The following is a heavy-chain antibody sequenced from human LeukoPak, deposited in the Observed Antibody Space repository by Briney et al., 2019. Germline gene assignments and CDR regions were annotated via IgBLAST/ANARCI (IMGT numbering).Heavy chain of an antibody. D-gene: IGHD3-22*01. V-gene: IGHV1-2*02. CDR1: GYTFTGYY. CDR3: ARDRRYYDSSGYPDAFDI. J-gene: IGHJ3*02. CDR2: INPNSGGT. Sequence: ASVMVSCKASGYTFTGYYMHWVRQAPGQGLEWMGWINPNSGGTNYAQKFQGRVTMTRDTSISTAYMELSRLRSDDTAVYYCARDRRYYDSSGYPDAFDIWGQGTMVTVSS.